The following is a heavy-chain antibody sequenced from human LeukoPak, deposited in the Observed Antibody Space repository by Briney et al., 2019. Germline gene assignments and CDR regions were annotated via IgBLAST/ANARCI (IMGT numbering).Heavy chain of an antibody. Sequence: GGSLRLSCAASGFTFSSYAMSWVRQAPGKGREGVSAISGSGGSTYYADSVKGRFTISRDNSKNTLYLQMNSLRAEDTAVYYCARDGILTGYNNWFDPWGQGTLVTVSS. V-gene: IGHV3-23*01. CDR1: GFTFSSYA. J-gene: IGHJ5*02. CDR3: ARDGILTGYNNWFDP. D-gene: IGHD3-9*01. CDR2: ISGSGGST.